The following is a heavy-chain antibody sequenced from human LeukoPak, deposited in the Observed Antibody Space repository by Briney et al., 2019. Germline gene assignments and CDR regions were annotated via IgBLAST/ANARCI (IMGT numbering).Heavy chain of an antibody. Sequence: PSETLSLTCTVSGGSISSYYWSWIRQPPGKGLEWIGYIYYSGTTKYNPSLKSRVTISVDTSKNQFSLKLSSVTAADTAVYYCARHGGSHFLSWGQGILVTVSS. J-gene: IGHJ5*02. CDR1: GGSISSYY. CDR2: IYYSGTT. CDR3: ARHGGSHFLS. D-gene: IGHD1-26*01. V-gene: IGHV4-59*08.